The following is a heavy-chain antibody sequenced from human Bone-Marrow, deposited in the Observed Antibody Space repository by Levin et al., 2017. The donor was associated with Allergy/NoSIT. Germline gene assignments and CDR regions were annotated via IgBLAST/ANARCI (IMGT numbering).Heavy chain of an antibody. CDR2: ISNDGSYT. V-gene: IGHV3-30*18. J-gene: IGHJ5*02. CDR1: GFIFSDYG. D-gene: IGHD2-21*02. Sequence: SGGSLRLSCEVSGFIFSDYGMHWVRQAPGKGLEWVAVISNDGSYTYYGDSVKGRFTISRDNFKNTLFLQMNSLRAEDTAMYYCAKDFSDIVAVTPVSWGQGSLVTVS. CDR3: AKDFSDIVAVTPVS.